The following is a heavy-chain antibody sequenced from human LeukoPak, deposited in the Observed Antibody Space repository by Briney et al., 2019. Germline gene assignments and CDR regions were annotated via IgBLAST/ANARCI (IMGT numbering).Heavy chain of an antibody. CDR3: AKDHRSSWYVNWFDP. J-gene: IGHJ5*02. Sequence: GGSLRLSCAASGFTFSSYGMHWVRQAPGKGLEWVAFIRYDGSNKYYADPVKGRFTISRDNSKNTLYLQMNSLRAEDTAVYYCAKDHRSSWYVNWFDPWGQGTLVTVSS. V-gene: IGHV3-30*02. CDR1: GFTFSSYG. CDR2: IRYDGSNK. D-gene: IGHD6-13*01.